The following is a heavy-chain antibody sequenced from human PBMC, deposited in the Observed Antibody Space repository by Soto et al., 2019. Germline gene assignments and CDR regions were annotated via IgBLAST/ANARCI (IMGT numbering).Heavy chain of an antibody. CDR2: IIPIFGTA. V-gene: IGHV1-69*12. CDR1: GGTFSSYA. D-gene: IGHD5-18*01. CDR3: AGRVSAMEWGESWFDP. J-gene: IGHJ5*02. Sequence: QVQLVQSGAEVKKPGSSVKVSCKASGGTFSSYAISWVRQAPGQGLEWMGGIIPIFGTANYAQKFQGRVTITADESTSTADMALSGLRSEDTAVDYCAGRVSAMEWGESWFDPWGQGTLVTVSS.